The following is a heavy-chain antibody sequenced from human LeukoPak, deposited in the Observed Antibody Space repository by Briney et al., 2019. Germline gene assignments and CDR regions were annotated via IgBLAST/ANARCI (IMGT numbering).Heavy chain of an antibody. CDR3: AKGSGINHYHWIDP. J-gene: IGHJ5*02. Sequence: GGSLRLSCAASGFTFSSYGMHWVRQAPGKGLEWVAVIWYDGSNKYYADSVKGRFTISRDNSKNTLYLQMDSLRAGDTALYYCAKGSGINHYHWIDPWGQGTLVTVSS. D-gene: IGHD1-14*01. CDR1: GFTFSSYG. V-gene: IGHV3-33*06. CDR2: IWYDGSNK.